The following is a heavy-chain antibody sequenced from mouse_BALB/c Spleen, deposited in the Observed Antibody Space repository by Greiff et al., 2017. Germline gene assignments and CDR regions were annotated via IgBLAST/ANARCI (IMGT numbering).Heavy chain of an antibody. J-gene: IGHJ3*01. D-gene: IGHD1-2*01. Sequence: EVQGVESGGGLVKPGGSLKLSCAASGFTFSDYYMYWVRQTPEKRLEWVATISDGGGYTYYQDSVKGRYTISRDNAKNNLYLHMSSLKSEDTAMSDCARGTAAGWIAYWGQGTLVTVSA. V-gene: IGHV5-4*02. CDR1: GFTFSDYY. CDR2: ISDGGGYT. CDR3: ARGTAAGWIAY.